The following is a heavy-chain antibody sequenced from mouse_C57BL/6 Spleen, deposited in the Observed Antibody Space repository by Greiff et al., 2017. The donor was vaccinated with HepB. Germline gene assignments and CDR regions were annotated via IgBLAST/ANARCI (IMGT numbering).Heavy chain of an antibody. Sequence: QVQLKQSGAELARPGASVKMSCKASGYTFTSYTMHWVKQRPGQGLEWIGYINPSSGYTKYNQKFKDKATLTADKSSSTAYMQLSSLTSEDSAVYYCARGIYYDYDGFAYWGQGTLVTVSA. D-gene: IGHD2-4*01. V-gene: IGHV1-4*01. CDR2: INPSSGYT. J-gene: IGHJ3*01. CDR3: ARGIYYDYDGFAY. CDR1: GYTFTSYT.